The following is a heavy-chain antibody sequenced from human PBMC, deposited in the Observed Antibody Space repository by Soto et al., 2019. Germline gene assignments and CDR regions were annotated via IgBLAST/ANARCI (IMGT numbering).Heavy chain of an antibody. J-gene: IGHJ6*02. D-gene: IGHD3-10*01. V-gene: IGHV3-23*01. Sequence: GGSLRLSCAASGFTFSSFPMNWVRQAPGKGLEWVSGIGGGAGRTYYADSVKGRCTISRDSSKDTIYLQMNSLRAEDTAIYYCAKSRSSFFYYGMDVRGQGTTVTVSS. CDR3: AKSRSSFFYYGMDV. CDR1: GFTFSSFP. CDR2: IGGGAGRT.